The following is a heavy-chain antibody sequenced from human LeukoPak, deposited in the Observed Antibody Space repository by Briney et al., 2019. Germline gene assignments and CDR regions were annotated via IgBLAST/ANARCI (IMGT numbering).Heavy chain of an antibody. D-gene: IGHD1-14*01. CDR3: AHVGGRHGTTPYYFNY. CDR1: GFSLRDSGVG. V-gene: IGHV2-5*02. Sequence: SGPTLVKPTQTLTLTCAFSGFSLRDSGVGVGWIRQPPGKALEWLGIIYWDDDKRYSPSLRTRLTITKDTSKNQVILRMTNMNPVDTATYYCAHVGGRHGTTPYYFNYWGQGTLATVSS. CDR2: IYWDDDK. J-gene: IGHJ4*02.